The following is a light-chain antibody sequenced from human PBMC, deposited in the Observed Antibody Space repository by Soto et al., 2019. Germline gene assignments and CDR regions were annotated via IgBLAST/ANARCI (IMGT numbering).Light chain of an antibody. CDR1: QSINGW. CDR2: KAS. V-gene: IGKV1-5*03. CDR3: HQYHNFPRT. J-gene: IGKJ1*01. Sequence: TQSPSPLSSSVGAKGTITCRASQSINGWLAWYQQKPGQAPNLLIYKASTLESGVPSRFSGSGSGTEFTLTVSSLQPDDFATYYCHQYHNFPRTFGQGTKVDIK.